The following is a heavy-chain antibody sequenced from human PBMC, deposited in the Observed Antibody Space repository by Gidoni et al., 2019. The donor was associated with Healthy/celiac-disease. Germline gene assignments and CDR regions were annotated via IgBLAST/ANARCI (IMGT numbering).Heavy chain of an antibody. V-gene: IGHV3-33*01. CDR3: ARDGEYSYEY. CDR2: IWYDGSNK. CDR1: GVTFSIYG. D-gene: IGHD5-18*01. Sequence: QVQLVESGGGVVQPGRSLRLACAACGVTFSIYGMHWVRQAPGKGLECVAVIWYDGSNKYYADSVKGRFTISRDNSKNTLYLQMNSLRAEDTAVYYCARDGEYSYEYWGQGTLVTVSS. J-gene: IGHJ4*02.